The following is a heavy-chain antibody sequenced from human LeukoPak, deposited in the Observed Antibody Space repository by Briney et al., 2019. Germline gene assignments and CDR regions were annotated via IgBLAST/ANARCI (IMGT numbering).Heavy chain of an antibody. CDR1: GYSISSGYY. Sequence: SETLSLTRTVSGYSISSGYYWGWIQQPPGKGLEWIGSIYHSGSTYYNPSLKSRVTISVDTSKNQFSLKLSSVTAADTAVYYCASRYCSGGSCTVGGAFDIWGQGTMVTVSS. J-gene: IGHJ3*02. CDR3: ASRYCSGGSCTVGGAFDI. D-gene: IGHD2-15*01. CDR2: IYHSGST. V-gene: IGHV4-38-2*02.